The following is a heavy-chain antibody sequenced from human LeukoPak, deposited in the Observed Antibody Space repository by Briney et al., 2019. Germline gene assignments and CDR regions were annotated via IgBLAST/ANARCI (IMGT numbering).Heavy chain of an antibody. Sequence: GGSLRLSCAASGFTFSSYWMSWVRQAPGKGLEWVADIKQDGSEKYYVDSVKGRLSISRDNTKSSLYLQMNSLRAEDTAVYFCAREGVLAAADYWGQGTLVAVSS. J-gene: IGHJ4*02. CDR1: GFTFSSYW. CDR3: AREGVLAAADY. CDR2: IKQDGSEK. D-gene: IGHD2-2*01. V-gene: IGHV3-7*01.